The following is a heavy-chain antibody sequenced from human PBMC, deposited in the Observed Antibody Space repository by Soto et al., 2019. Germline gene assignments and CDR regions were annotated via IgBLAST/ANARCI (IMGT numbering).Heavy chain of an antibody. CDR1: RYSFTTYA. V-gene: IGHV1-3*01. CDR3: ARDPGTGAALRAYHFDY. Sequence: QVQLVQSGAEVKKPGASVKVSCKASRYSFTTYALHWVRQAPGQRLEWMGWINAGNGDTKYSEKFQGRVTITRDTSANTAYMELSSLRSEGTSVYYCARDPGTGAALRAYHFDYWGQGTLVTVSS. D-gene: IGHD1-1*01. CDR2: INAGNGDT. J-gene: IGHJ4*02.